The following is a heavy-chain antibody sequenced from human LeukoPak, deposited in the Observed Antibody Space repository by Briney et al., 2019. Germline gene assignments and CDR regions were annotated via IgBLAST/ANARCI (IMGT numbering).Heavy chain of an antibody. CDR2: IIPIFGTA. V-gene: IGHV1-69*13. J-gene: IGHJ6*04. CDR1: GGTFSSYA. D-gene: IGHD2-2*01. Sequence: SVKVSCKASGGTFSSYAISWVRQAPGQGLEWMGGIIPIFGTASYAQKFQGRVTITADESTSTAYMELSSLRSEDTAVYYCARNAVPDRPFSGMDVWGKGTTVTASS. CDR3: ARNAVPDRPFSGMDV.